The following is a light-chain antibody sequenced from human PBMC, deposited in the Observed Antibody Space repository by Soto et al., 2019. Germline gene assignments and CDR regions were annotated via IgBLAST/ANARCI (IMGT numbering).Light chain of an antibody. CDR3: QHYVSPPIT. Sequence: EIVMTQSPATLSVSPGERATLSCRASQGVASILAWYQQKPGQAPRLLIYGASSRATGIPGRFSGSGSGTDFTLTISRLEPEDFAVYYCQHYVSPPITFGQGTRLEIK. CDR2: GAS. J-gene: IGKJ5*01. V-gene: IGKV3D-15*01. CDR1: QGVASI.